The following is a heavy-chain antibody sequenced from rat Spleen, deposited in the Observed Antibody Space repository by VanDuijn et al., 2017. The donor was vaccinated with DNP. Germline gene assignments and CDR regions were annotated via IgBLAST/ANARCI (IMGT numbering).Heavy chain of an antibody. J-gene: IGHJ4*01. Sequence: QVQLKESGPGLVQPSETLSLTCTVSGLSLTSYSVSWVRQPSGKVLEWIATISSDGSTYYNSALKSRLSISRDTSKNQVFLKMNSLQTEDTAFCYCARDRLGAMDAWGQGTSVTVSS. D-gene: IGHD5-1*01. V-gene: IGHV2-6*01. CDR1: GLSLTSYS. CDR2: ISSDGST. CDR3: ARDRLGAMDA.